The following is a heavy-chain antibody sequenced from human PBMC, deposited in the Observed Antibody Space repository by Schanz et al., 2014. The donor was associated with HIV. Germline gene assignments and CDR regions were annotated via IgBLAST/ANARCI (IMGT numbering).Heavy chain of an antibody. V-gene: IGHV3-30*18. D-gene: IGHD4-4*01. J-gene: IGHJ4*02. CDR1: GFTFRDYA. CDR3: AKEAVTTFFDY. Sequence: VQLLESGGGLVQPGGSLRLSCVTSGFTFRDYAMSWVRQAPGKGLEWVAVISYDGSNKYYADSVKGRFTISRDNSKNTLYLQMNSLRAEDTAVYYCAKEAVTTFFDYWGQGTLVTVSS. CDR2: ISYDGSNK.